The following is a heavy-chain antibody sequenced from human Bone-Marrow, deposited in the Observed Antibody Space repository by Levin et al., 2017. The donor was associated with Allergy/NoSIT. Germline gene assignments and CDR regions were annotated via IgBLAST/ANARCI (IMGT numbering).Heavy chain of an antibody. V-gene: IGHV3-30*18. Sequence: GESLKISCGASGFTFSHYGMHWVRQAPGKGLEWVGVISYDGHDKYNTDSVKGRFTISRDDSKNTLYLEMNSLGAEDTAVYYCAKDFGGGKAAYYFDHWGQGILVTVS. J-gene: IGHJ4*02. CDR3: AKDFGGGKAAYYFDH. CDR1: GFTFSHYG. D-gene: IGHD4-23*01. CDR2: ISYDGHDK.